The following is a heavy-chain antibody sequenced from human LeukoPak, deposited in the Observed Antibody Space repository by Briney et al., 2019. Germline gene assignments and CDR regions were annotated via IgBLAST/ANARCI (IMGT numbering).Heavy chain of an antibody. Sequence: PSETLSLTCAVYGGSFSGYYWSWIRQPPGKGLEWIGEINHSGSTNYNPSLKSRVTISVDTSKNQFSLKLTSVTAADTAVYYCASNTGTVFDNWGQGALVTVSS. CDR2: INHSGST. V-gene: IGHV4-34*01. D-gene: IGHD1-1*01. CDR3: ASNTGTVFDN. CDR1: GGSFSGYY. J-gene: IGHJ4*02.